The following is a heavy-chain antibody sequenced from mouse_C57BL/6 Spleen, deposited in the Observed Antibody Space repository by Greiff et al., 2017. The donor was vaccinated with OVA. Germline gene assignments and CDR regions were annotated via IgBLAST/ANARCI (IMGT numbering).Heavy chain of an antibody. CDR2: ISSGGSYT. J-gene: IGHJ3*01. V-gene: IGHV5-6*02. D-gene: IGHD2-3*01. CDR3: ARRDCYNVEGFAY. Sequence: EVKLVESGGDLVKPGGSLKLSCAASGFTFSSYGMSWVRQTPDKRLEWVATISSGGSYTYYPDSVKGRFTISSDNAKNTLYLQMSSLKSENTAMDYCARRDCYNVEGFAYWGQGTLVTVSA. CDR1: GFTFSSYG.